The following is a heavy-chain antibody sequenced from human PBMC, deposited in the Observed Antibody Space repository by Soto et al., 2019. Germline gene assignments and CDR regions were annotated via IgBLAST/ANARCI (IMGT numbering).Heavy chain of an antibody. V-gene: IGHV4-31*03. CDR2: ISYSGST. CDR3: ARLLGSGNYLGIFDAFDI. CDR1: GGSITTVGNY. J-gene: IGHJ3*02. D-gene: IGHD1-26*01. Sequence: SETLSLTCTVSGGSITTVGNYWSWIRQFPGKGLEWIGHISYSGSTNSNPSLRSRLSMSVDTSKNQFSLELSSVTAADTAVYYCARLLGSGNYLGIFDAFDIWGQGTVVTVSS.